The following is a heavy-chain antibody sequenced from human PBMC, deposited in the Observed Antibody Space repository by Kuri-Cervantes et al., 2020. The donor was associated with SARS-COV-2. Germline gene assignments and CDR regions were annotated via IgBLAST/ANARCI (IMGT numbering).Heavy chain of an antibody. D-gene: IGHD3-22*01. Sequence: SETLSLTCTVSGGSISSGGYYWSWIRQPPGKGLEWIGYIYYSGSTNYNPSLKSRVTISVDTSKNQFSLKLSSVTAADTAVYYCAGGKYYYDSSGYYYVEGWFDPWGQGTLVTVSS. CDR3: AGGKYYYDSSGYYYVEGWFDP. CDR1: GGSISSGGYY. CDR2: IYYSGST. V-gene: IGHV4-61*08. J-gene: IGHJ5*02.